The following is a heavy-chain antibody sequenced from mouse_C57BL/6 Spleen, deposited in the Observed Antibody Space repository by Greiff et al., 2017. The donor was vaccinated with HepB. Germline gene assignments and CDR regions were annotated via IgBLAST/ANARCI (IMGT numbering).Heavy chain of an antibody. CDR1: GNTFTDFE. V-gene: IGHV1-15*01. D-gene: IGHD4-1*01. CDR2: IDPETGGP. Sequence: QVQLQQSGAELVRPGASVTRSCKASGNTFTDFEMHGVKQTPVHGLDWIGVIDPETGGPAYNQKFKGKAILTADKSSSTAYMELRSLTSEDSAVDYCTRWGTGTSAMDDWGQGTSVTVSS. CDR3: TRWGTGTSAMDD. J-gene: IGHJ4*01.